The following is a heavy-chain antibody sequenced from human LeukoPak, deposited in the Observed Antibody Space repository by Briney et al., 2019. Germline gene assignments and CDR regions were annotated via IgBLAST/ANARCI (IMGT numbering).Heavy chain of an antibody. CDR1: GGTFSSYA. Sequence: SVKFSCKASGGTFSSYAISWVRQAPGQGLEWMGRIIPILGIANYAQKFQGRVTITADKSTSTAYMERSSLRSEDTAVYYCARDVLGAAAGTPSGGDWGQGTLVTVS. V-gene: IGHV1-69*04. J-gene: IGHJ4*02. CDR3: ARDVLGAAAGTPSGGD. D-gene: IGHD6-13*01. CDR2: IIPILGIA.